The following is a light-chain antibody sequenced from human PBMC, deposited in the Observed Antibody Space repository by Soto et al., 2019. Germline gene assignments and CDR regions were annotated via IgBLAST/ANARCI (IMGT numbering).Light chain of an antibody. V-gene: IGLV1-47*01. CDR3: AAWDDSLSGPV. J-gene: IGLJ2*01. CDR1: SSNIGNNH. Sequence: QSVLTQPPSASGTPGQRVTISCSGSSSNIGNNHVSWYQQLPGTAPKLLICRNNQRPSGVPDRFSCSKSGTSASLAISGLRSEDEADYYCAAWDDSLSGPVFGGGTKLTVL. CDR2: RNN.